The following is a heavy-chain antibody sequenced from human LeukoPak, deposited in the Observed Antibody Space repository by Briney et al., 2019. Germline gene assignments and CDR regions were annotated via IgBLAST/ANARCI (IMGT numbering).Heavy chain of an antibody. CDR1: GGTFSSYA. D-gene: IGHD2-2*01. CDR2: IISILGIA. V-gene: IGHV1-69*04. Sequence: ASVKVSCKASGGTFSSYAISWVRQAPGQGFEWMGRIISILGIASYAQKFQGRVTITADKSTSTAYMELSSLRSEDTAVYYCARDVYCSITNCYHLDYWGQGTLVTVSS. J-gene: IGHJ4*02. CDR3: ARDVYCSITNCYHLDY.